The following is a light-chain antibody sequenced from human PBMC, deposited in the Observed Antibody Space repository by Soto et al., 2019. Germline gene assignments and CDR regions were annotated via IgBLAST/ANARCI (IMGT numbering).Light chain of an antibody. CDR1: SSNIGNYY. V-gene: IGLV1-47*02. Sequence: QSVLTQPPSASGTPGQRVSMSCSGSSSNIGNYYVCWYQHLPGTAPRLLIYNDHQRPSGVPDRFSGSNSGASASLAISGLRPEDESHYYCAAWDDSLRAVVFGGGTKLTVL. CDR3: AAWDDSLRAVV. CDR2: NDH. J-gene: IGLJ2*01.